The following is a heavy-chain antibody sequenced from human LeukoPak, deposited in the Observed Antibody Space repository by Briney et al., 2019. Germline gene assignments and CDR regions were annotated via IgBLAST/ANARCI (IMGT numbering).Heavy chain of an antibody. J-gene: IGHJ4*02. CDR3: ARKAARYGVPYYFDY. CDR1: GGSISSSSYY. V-gene: IGHV4-39*07. Sequence: SETLSLTCTVSGGSISSSSYYWSWIRQPPGKGLEWIGSIYYSGSTYYNPSLKSRVTISVDTSKNQFSLKLSSVTAADTAVYYCARKAARYGVPYYFDYWGQGTLVTVSS. D-gene: IGHD6-6*01. CDR2: IYYSGST.